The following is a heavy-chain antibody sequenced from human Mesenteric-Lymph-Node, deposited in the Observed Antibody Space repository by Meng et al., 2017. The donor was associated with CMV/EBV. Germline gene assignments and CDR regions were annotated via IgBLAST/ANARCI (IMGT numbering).Heavy chain of an antibody. Sequence: ASVKVSCKASGYTFTSYHMHWVRQAPGQGLEWMGWINPNSGGTNYAQKFQGRVTMTRDTSISTVYMELSRLRSDDTAVYYCAKDDILGADTAMAPPWGQGTLVTVSS. J-gene: IGHJ5*02. CDR2: INPNSGGT. CDR1: GYTFTSYH. V-gene: IGHV1-2*02. D-gene: IGHD5-18*01. CDR3: AKDDILGADTAMAPP.